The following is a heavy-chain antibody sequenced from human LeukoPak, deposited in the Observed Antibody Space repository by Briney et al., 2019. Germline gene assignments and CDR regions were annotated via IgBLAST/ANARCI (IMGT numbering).Heavy chain of an antibody. Sequence: GGSLRLSCAASGFSFTTYWMSWVRQAPGKGLEWVSYISSSGSTIYYADSVKGRFTISRDNAKNSLYLQMNSLRAEDTAVYYCAELGITMIGGVWGKGTTVTISS. J-gene: IGHJ6*04. CDR3: AELGITMIGGV. CDR2: ISSSGSTI. CDR1: GFSFTTYW. V-gene: IGHV3-48*04. D-gene: IGHD3-10*02.